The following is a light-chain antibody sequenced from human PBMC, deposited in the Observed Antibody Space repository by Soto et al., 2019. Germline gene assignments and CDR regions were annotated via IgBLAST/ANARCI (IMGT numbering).Light chain of an antibody. CDR2: GAS. CDR1: QSVGSN. V-gene: IGKV3-15*01. J-gene: IGKJ1*01. Sequence: EIVMTQSPATLSVSPGERATLSCRASQSVGSNLAWYQQKPGQAPRLLIYGASTRATGIPARFSGSGSGTEFTLTMGSLQSEDFAIYFCQQYNNWPPDRTFGQGTKVEIK. CDR3: QQYNNWPPDRT.